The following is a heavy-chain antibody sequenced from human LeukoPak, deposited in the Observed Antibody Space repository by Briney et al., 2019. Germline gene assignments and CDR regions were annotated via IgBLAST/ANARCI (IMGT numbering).Heavy chain of an antibody. J-gene: IGHJ4*02. V-gene: IGHV4-34*01. D-gene: IGHD3-16*01. CDR3: ARRSYYFDY. Sequence: SETLSLTCAVYGGSFSGYYWSWIRQPPGKGLEWNGEINHSGSTNYNPSLKSRVTISVDTSKNQFSLKLSSVTAADTAVYYCARRSYYFDYWGQGTLVTVSS. CDR1: GGSFSGYY. CDR2: INHSGST.